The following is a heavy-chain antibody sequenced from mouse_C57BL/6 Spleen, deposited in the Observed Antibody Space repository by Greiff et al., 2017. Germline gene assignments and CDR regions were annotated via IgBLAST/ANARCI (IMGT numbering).Heavy chain of an antibody. V-gene: IGHV1-26*01. CDR3: VYDGGMNY. Sequence: EVQLHQSGPELVKPGASVKISCKASGYTFTDYYMNWVKQSHGKSLEWIGDINPNNGGTSYTQKFKGKATLTVDKSSSTAYMELRSLTSEDSAVYYCVYDGGMNYWGQGTTLTVSS. CDR1: GYTFTDYY. CDR2: INPNNGGT. D-gene: IGHD2-3*01. J-gene: IGHJ2*01.